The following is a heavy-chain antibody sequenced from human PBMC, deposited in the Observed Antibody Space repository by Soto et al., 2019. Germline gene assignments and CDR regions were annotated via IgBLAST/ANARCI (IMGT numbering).Heavy chain of an antibody. Sequence: SSVNVSCKVSGYTLTELSMHWVRQAPGKGLEWMGGFDPEDGETIYAQKFQGRVTMTEDTSTDTAYMELSSLRSEDTAVYYCATGLDIVATIPDYWGQGTLVTVSS. CDR1: GYTLTELS. V-gene: IGHV1-24*01. CDR2: FDPEDGET. D-gene: IGHD5-12*01. J-gene: IGHJ4*02. CDR3: ATGLDIVATIPDY.